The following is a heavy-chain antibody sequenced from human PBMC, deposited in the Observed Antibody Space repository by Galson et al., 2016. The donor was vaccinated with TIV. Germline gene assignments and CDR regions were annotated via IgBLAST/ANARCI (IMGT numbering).Heavy chain of an antibody. Sequence: SETLSLTCTVSGVSITLSNYFWGWIRQPPGKGLEWIGSVYYTGDTYYNPSLKSRVTISADTSKNQFSLKLNSVTAADTAVYHCARHYAWGPGLGAFDVWGLGTMVTVSS. D-gene: IGHD3-16*01. CDR1: GVSITLSNYF. CDR3: ARHYAWGPGLGAFDV. V-gene: IGHV4-39*01. J-gene: IGHJ3*01. CDR2: VYYTGDT.